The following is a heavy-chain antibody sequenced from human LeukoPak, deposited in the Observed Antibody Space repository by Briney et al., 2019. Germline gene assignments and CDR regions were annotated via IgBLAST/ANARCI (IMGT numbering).Heavy chain of an antibody. CDR3: ARGRGSSWLNNWFDP. V-gene: IGHV3-20*01. Sequence: GGSLRLSWAASGFTLNDYGMGWVRQAPGKGLGWVSGINWNGGSTGYADSVKGRFTISRDNAKNSLYLQMNSLRAEDTALYHCARGRGSSWLNNWFDPWGQGTLVTVSS. CDR1: GFTLNDYG. J-gene: IGHJ5*02. D-gene: IGHD6-13*01. CDR2: INWNGGST.